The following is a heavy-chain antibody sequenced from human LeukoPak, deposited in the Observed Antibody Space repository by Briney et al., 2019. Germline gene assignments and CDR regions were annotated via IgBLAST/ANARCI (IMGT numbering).Heavy chain of an antibody. CDR2: INQDGSEG. Sequence: AGGSLRLSCAASGFSFSDYWMDWVRQSPGKGMEWVANINQDGSEGYYADSVEGRFTISRDNAKNSLYLQMNKLRAEDTAVYYCSRSLDYWGQGALVTVSS. J-gene: IGHJ4*02. CDR3: SRSLDY. CDR1: GFSFSDYW. V-gene: IGHV3-7*01.